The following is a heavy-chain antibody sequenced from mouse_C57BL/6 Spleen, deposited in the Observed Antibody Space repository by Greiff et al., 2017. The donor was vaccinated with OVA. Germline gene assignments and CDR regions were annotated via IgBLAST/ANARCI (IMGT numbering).Heavy chain of an antibody. D-gene: IGHD1-1*01. CDR3: ARRPLYYGSSTGYFDV. J-gene: IGHJ1*03. CDR2: IDPSDSYT. Sequence: QVQLQQPGAELVRPGTSVKLSCKASGYTFTSYWMHWVKQRPGQGLEWIGVIDPSDSYTNYNQKFKGKATLTVDTSSSTAYMQLSSLTSEDSAVYYCARRPLYYGSSTGYFDVWGTGTTVTVSS. CDR1: GYTFTSYW. V-gene: IGHV1-59*01.